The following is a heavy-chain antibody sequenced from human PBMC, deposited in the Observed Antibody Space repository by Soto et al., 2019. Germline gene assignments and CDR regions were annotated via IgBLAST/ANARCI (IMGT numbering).Heavy chain of an antibody. CDR2: IGESGTPT. CDR3: ARAFYDFWSGLTDPGDYYGMDV. Sequence: PGGSLRLSCAASGFTFSSYAMKWVRQAPGKGLEWVSLIGESGTPTYYADSVKGRFTISRDNSRNTLYLQMNSLRAEDTAVYYCARAFYDFWSGLTDPGDYYGMDVWGQGTTVTVSS. D-gene: IGHD3-3*01. V-gene: IGHV3-23*01. CDR1: GFTFSSYA. J-gene: IGHJ6*02.